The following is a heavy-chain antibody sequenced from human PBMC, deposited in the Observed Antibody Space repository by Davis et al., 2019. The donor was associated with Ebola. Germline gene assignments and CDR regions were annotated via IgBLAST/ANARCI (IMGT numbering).Heavy chain of an antibody. CDR1: GFTFSSYW. CDR3: AGDGDYGGLDD. CDR2: ISYDGSNK. J-gene: IGHJ4*02. D-gene: IGHD3-16*01. Sequence: PGGSLRLSCAASGFTFSSYWMHWVRQAPGKGLEWVAVISYDGSNKYYADSVKGRFTISRDNSKNTLYLQMNSLRAEDTAVYYCAGDGDYGGLDDWGQGTLVTVSS. V-gene: IGHV3-30-3*01.